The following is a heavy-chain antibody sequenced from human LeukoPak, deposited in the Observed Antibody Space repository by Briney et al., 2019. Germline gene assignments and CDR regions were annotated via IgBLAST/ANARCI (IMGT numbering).Heavy chain of an antibody. CDR1: GFTFSNAW. D-gene: IGHD3-9*01. Sequence: GGSLRLSCAASGFTFSNAWMSWVRQAPGKGLEWVGRIKSKTDGGTTDYAAPVKGRFTISRDDSKNTLYLQMNSLKTEDTAVYYCTRSNYDILTGYWAYYYYMDVWGKGTTVTVSS. J-gene: IGHJ6*03. CDR2: IKSKTDGGTT. CDR3: TRSNYDILTGYWAYYYYMDV. V-gene: IGHV3-15*01.